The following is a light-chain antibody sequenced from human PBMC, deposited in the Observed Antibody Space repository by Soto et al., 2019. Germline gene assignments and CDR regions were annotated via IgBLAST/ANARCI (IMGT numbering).Light chain of an antibody. Sequence: EIVLTQSPGTLSLSPGERATLSCRARQSVSSSYLAWYQQKPGQAPRLLIHGASSSATGIPDWFSGSWSGTVFTLTISILEPEDFAVYYCHQYGSSPRYTFGQGTQLEIK. CDR2: GAS. V-gene: IGKV3-20*01. CDR1: QSVSSSY. J-gene: IGKJ2*01. CDR3: HQYGSSPRYT.